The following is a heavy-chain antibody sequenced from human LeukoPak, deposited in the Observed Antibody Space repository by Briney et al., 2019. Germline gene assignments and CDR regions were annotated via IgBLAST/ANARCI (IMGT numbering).Heavy chain of an antibody. CDR3: ARRGGSYSHSDF. J-gene: IGHJ4*02. V-gene: IGHV1-18*01. Sequence: GASVKVSCKASGYTISSYGIIWVRQAPGQGLQWMGWVSPFNGNTDYAPKLQGRVTMTTDTSTTTAYMELRSLTSDDTAVYYCARRGGSYSHSDFWGQGTLVTVSS. D-gene: IGHD1-26*01. CDR1: GYTISSYG. CDR2: VSPFNGNT.